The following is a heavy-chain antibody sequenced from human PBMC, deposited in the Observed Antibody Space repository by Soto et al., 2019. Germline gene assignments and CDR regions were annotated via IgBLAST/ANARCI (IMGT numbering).Heavy chain of an antibody. V-gene: IGHV3-30*04. CDR3: ARAPNRLGGFWFDP. J-gene: IGHJ5*02. CDR1: GFIFSNYA. D-gene: IGHD1-26*01. Sequence: QVQLVESGGGVVQPGRSLRLSCAASGFIFSNYAIHWVRQAPGKGLEWVALISYDGYDKYYTDSVKGRFTISRDNSMNTLYLQMNSLRPEDTAVYYCARAPNRLGGFWFDPWGQGTLVTVSS. CDR2: ISYDGYDK.